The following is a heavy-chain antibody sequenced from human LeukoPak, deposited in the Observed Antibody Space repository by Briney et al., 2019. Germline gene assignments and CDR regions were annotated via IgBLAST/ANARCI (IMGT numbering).Heavy chain of an antibody. V-gene: IGHV3-53*05. CDR1: GFTVSSNY. Sequence: GGSLRLSCAASGFTVSSNYMSWVRQAPGKGLEWVSVIYSGGSTYHADSVKGRFTISRDNSKNTLYLQMNSLRAEDTAVYYCAREETYYYDSSGYQGQGDFDYWGQGTLVTVSS. CDR3: AREETYYYDSSGYQGQGDFDY. CDR2: IYSGGST. D-gene: IGHD3-22*01. J-gene: IGHJ4*02.